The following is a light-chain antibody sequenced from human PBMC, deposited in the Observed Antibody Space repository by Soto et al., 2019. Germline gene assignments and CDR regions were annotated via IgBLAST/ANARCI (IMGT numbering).Light chain of an antibody. J-gene: IGLJ3*02. CDR3: QSYHSSNVV. V-gene: IGLV6-57*04. Sequence: NFMLTQPHSVSESPGKTVTISCTRRSGSIASNYVQWYQQRPGSAPTTVIYEDNQRPSGVPDRFSGSIDSSSNSASLTISRLKTEDEADYYCQSYHSSNVVFGGGTKLTVL. CDR2: EDN. CDR1: SGSIASNY.